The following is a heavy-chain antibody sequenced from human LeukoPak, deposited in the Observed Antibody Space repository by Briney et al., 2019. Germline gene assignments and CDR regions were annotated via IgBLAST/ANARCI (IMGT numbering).Heavy chain of an antibody. CDR3: TRDRSRAEDD. Sequence: GGSLRLSCAASGFTFSSYGMHWVRQAPGKGLEWVANINQGGSDKYYVDSVKGRFTISRDNANNLLYLQMNSLRGEDTAVYYCTRDRSRAEDDWGQGTLVTVSS. V-gene: IGHV3-7*01. J-gene: IGHJ4*02. CDR2: INQGGSDK. D-gene: IGHD1-14*01. CDR1: GFTFSSYG.